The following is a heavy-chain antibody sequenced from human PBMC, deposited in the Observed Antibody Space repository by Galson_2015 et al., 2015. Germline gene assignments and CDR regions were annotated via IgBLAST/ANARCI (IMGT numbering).Heavy chain of an antibody. V-gene: IGHV6-1*01. D-gene: IGHD4-17*01. Sequence: CAISGDSVSSHSAGWHWIGQSPSRGLEWLGRTYYRSKWYNDYAVPVKSRITINPDKSKNQFYLQLNSVTPEDTAVYYCARVGDYGDLNFDYWGQGTLVTVSS. CDR2: TYYRSKWYN. CDR3: ARVGDYGDLNFDY. J-gene: IGHJ4*02. CDR1: GDSVSSHSAG.